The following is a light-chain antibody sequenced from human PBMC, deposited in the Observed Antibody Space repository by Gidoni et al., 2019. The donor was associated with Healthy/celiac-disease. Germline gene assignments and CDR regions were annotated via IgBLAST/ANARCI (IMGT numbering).Light chain of an antibody. Sequence: EIVLTQSPGTLSLSPGERATLSCRASQSVSSSYLAWYQQKPGQAPRLLIYGASSRATGIPDRFSGSGSGTDFTLTISRLEPEDFAVYYCQQYGSSPRLTFXGGTKVEIK. CDR1: QSVSSSY. J-gene: IGKJ4*01. CDR3: QQYGSSPRLT. V-gene: IGKV3-20*01. CDR2: GAS.